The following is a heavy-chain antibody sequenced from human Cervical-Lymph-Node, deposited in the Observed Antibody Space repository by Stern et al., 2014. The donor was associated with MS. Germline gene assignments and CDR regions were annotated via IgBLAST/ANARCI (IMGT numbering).Heavy chain of an antibody. CDR3: ARVLPSNAYYSFDY. J-gene: IGHJ4*01. CDR1: GGTFSTHG. V-gene: IGHV1-69*18. Sequence: VQLVQSGAEVKKPGSSVKVSCKATGGTFSTHGFSWVRQAPGQALEYMGRIIPIFGEPNYAQKFQGRVTITADESTNTAFMELSSLRSDDTAMYYCARVLPSNAYYSFDYWGQGTLVTVS. CDR2: IIPIFGEP. D-gene: IGHD3-16*01.